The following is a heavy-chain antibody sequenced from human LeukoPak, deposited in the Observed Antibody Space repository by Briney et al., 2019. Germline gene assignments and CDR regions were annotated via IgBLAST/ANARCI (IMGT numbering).Heavy chain of an antibody. J-gene: IGHJ4*02. CDR2: IYYSGST. V-gene: IGHV4-38-2*01. CDR1: GYSISSGYY. Sequence: NPSETLSLTCAVSGYSISSGYYWGWIRQPPGKGLEWIGYIYYSGSTYYNPSLKSRVTISVDTSKNQFSLKLSSVTAADTAVYYCARAFRNYFDYWGQGTLVTVSS. CDR3: ARAFRNYFDY.